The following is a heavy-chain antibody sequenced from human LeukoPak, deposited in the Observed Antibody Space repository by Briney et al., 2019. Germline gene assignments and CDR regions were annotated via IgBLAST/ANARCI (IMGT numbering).Heavy chain of an antibody. V-gene: IGHV3-7*01. CDR2: IKEDGSEK. CDR3: SSGSPYYYYYMDV. J-gene: IGHJ6*03. D-gene: IGHD3-10*01. Sequence: PGGSLRLSCAASGFTFSSYWMSWVRQAPGKGLEWVANIKEDGSEKYYVDSVKGRFTISRDNAKNSLYLQMNSLRAEDTAVYYCSSGSPYYYYYMDVWGKGTTVTVS. CDR1: GFTFSSYW.